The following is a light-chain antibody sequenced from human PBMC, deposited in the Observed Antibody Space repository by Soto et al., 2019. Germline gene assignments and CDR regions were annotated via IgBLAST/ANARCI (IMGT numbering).Light chain of an antibody. CDR2: GAS. V-gene: IGKV1-39*01. J-gene: IGKJ2*01. CDR3: QQSYSTLYT. Sequence: DIQMTQSPSSLSASVGDRVTITCRASQSISSYLNWYQQKPGKAPKILIYGASSLQSGVPSRFSGSGSGTDLTLTISSLQPEDFATYYCQQSYSTLYTFGQGTKLEIK. CDR1: QSISSY.